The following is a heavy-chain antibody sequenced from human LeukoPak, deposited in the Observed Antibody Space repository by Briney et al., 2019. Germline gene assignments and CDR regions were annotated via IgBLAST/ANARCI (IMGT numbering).Heavy chain of an antibody. D-gene: IGHD5-18*01. CDR3: ARAGTWIQLWREDY. Sequence: PGGSLRLSCAASGFTFSSYGMNWVRQAPGKGLEWVSSISSSSSYIYYADSVKGRFTISRDNAKNSLYLQMNSLRAEDTAVYYCARAGTWIQLWREDYWGQGTLVTVSS. J-gene: IGHJ4*02. CDR1: GFTFSSYG. V-gene: IGHV3-21*01. CDR2: ISSSSSYI.